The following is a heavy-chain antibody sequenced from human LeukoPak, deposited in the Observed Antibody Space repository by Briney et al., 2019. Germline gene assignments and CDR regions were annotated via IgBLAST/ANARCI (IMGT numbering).Heavy chain of an antibody. CDR2: IYHSGST. Sequence: SETLSLTCTVSGYSISSGYYWGWIRQPPGKGLEWIGSIYHSGSTNYNPSLKSRVTMSVDTSKNQFSLKLSSVTAADTAVYYCARDGKWNDYYYYYMDVWGKGTTVTVSS. V-gene: IGHV4-38-2*02. CDR1: GYSISSGYY. CDR3: ARDGKWNDYYYYYMDV. D-gene: IGHD1-1*01. J-gene: IGHJ6*03.